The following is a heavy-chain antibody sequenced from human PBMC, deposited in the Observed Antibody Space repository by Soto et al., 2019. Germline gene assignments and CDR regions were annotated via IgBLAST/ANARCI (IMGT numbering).Heavy chain of an antibody. V-gene: IGHV3-21*01. J-gene: IGHJ4*02. D-gene: IGHD3-22*01. CDR1: GFTFSSYS. CDR3: ARDITSIQDSGYYLTYFDY. CDR2: ISSSSSYI. Sequence: GGSLRLSCAASGFTFSSYSMNWVRQAPGKGLEWVSSISSSSSYIYYADSVKGRFTISRDNAKNSLYLQMNSLRAEDTAVYYCARDITSIQDSGYYLTYFDYWGRGTLVTVSS.